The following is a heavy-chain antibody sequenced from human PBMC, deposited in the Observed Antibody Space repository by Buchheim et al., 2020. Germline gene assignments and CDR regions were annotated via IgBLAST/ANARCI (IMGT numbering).Heavy chain of an antibody. CDR2: ISSDGGKY. V-gene: IGHV3-30*18. CDR1: GFTFTSSG. CDR3: AKDLSGSYWSADY. Sequence: QVQLVEYGGGVVQPGRSLRLSCAASGFTFTSSGMHWGRQAPGKGLEWLAVISSDGGKYYYADSVKGRFTISRANSMNTMYLEMNRLRAEDTAVYYCAKDLSGSYWSADYWGQGTL. J-gene: IGHJ4*02. D-gene: IGHD1-26*01.